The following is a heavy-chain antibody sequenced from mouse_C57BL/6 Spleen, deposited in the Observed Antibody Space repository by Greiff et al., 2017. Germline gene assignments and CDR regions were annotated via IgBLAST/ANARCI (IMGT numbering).Heavy chain of an antibody. CDR2: IWRGGST. CDR3: AKKRSDYVDAMDY. V-gene: IGHV2-5*01. Sequence: QVQLKESGPGLVQPSQSLSITCTVSGFSLTSYGVHWVRQSPGKGLEWLGVIWRGGSTDYNAAFMSRLSITKDNYKSQVFFKMNSLQADDTAIYYCAKKRSDYVDAMDYWGQGTSVTVSS. J-gene: IGHJ4*01. CDR1: GFSLTSYG. D-gene: IGHD2-13*01.